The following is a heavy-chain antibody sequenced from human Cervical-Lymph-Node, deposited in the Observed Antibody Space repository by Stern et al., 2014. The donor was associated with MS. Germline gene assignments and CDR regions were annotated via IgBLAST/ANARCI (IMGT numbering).Heavy chain of an antibody. Sequence: EVQLVESGGGLVKPGGSLRLSCAASGFTFTTYSMNWVRQAPGKGLEWVSSISSESTYISYADSVKGLLTISRDNAKLSLQINSLRAEDTAVYYCARDLGRVVPGITWSNKPRLSRRDFYGMDVWGQGTTVTVSS. D-gene: IGHD2-2*01. CDR1: GFTFTTYS. CDR2: ISSESTYI. J-gene: IGHJ6*02. CDR3: ARDLGRVVPGITWSNKPRLSRRDFYGMDV. V-gene: IGHV3-21*01.